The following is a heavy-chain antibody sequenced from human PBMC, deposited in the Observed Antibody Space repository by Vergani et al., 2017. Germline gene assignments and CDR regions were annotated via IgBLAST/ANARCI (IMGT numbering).Heavy chain of an antibody. Sequence: QVQLVQSGAEVKKPGASVKVSCKASGYTFTSYAMHWVRQAPGQRLEWMGWINAGNGNTKYSQKFQGRVTITRDTSASTAYMELSSLRSEDTAVYYCARDRVYFWSGYSYYYYYYGMDVWGQGTTVTVSS. CDR1: GYTFTSYA. CDR2: INAGNGNT. V-gene: IGHV1-3*01. CDR3: ARDRVYFWSGYSYYYYYYGMDV. D-gene: IGHD3-3*01. J-gene: IGHJ6*02.